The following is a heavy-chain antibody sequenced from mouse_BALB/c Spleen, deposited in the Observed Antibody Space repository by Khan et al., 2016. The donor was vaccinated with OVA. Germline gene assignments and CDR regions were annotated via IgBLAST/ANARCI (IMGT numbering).Heavy chain of an antibody. J-gene: IGHJ3*01. D-gene: IGHD1-2*01. CDR1: GFSLTSYG. CDR3: ARDNSATAY. V-gene: IGHV2-9*02. CDR2: IWAGGST. Sequence: QVQLKESGPGLVAPSQSLSITCTVSGFSLTSYGVHWVRQPPGKGLEWLGIIWAGGSTNYNSPLISRLSISTDNSKSQFYLKMNSEQTDDAGMCYCARDNSATAYWGQGTLVTVSA.